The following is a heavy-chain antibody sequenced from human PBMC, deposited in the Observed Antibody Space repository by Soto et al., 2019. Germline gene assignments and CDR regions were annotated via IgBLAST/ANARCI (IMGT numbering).Heavy chain of an antibody. CDR2: ISWDGGST. V-gene: IGHV3-43*01. Sequence: GGSLRLSCAASGFTFDDYTMHWVRQAPGKGLEWVSLISWDGGSTYYADSVKGRFTISRDNSKNSLYLQMNSLRTEDTALYYCAKGGGSIAALNLVDYWGQGTLVTVSS. D-gene: IGHD6-13*01. CDR1: GFTFDDYT. CDR3: AKGGGSIAALNLVDY. J-gene: IGHJ4*02.